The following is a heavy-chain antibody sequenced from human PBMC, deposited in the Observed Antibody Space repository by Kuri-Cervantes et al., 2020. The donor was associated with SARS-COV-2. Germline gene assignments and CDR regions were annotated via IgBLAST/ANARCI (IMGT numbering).Heavy chain of an antibody. Sequence: SCTVSGGSISSGDYYWSWIRQPPGKGLEWIGYIYHSGSTYYNPSLKSRVTISVDRSKNQFSLKLSSVTAADTAVYYCARHPHAVAGPIDYWGQGTLVTVSS. D-gene: IGHD6-19*01. J-gene: IGHJ4*02. V-gene: IGHV4-30-4*08. CDR3: ARHPHAVAGPIDY. CDR2: IYHSGST. CDR1: GGSISSGDYY.